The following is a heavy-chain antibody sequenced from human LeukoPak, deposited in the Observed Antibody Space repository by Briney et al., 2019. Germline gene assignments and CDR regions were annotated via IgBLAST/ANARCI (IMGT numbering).Heavy chain of an antibody. CDR3: ARGEAATGHFDY. J-gene: IGHJ4*02. CDR1: GFTFSGYG. D-gene: IGHD6-25*01. Sequence: LPGGSLRLSCAASGFTFSGYGMHWVRQAPGKGLEWVAVIWYDGSNKYYADSVKGRFTISRDNSKNTLYLQMNSLRAEDTAVYYCARGEAATGHFDYWGQGTLVTVSS. V-gene: IGHV3-33*01. CDR2: IWYDGSNK.